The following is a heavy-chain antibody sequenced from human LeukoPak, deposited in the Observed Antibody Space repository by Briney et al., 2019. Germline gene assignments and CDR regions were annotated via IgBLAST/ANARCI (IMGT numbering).Heavy chain of an antibody. D-gene: IGHD3-22*01. Sequence: ASVKVSCKASGYTFTSYGISWVRQAPGQGLEWMGWISAYNGNTNYAQKLQGRVTMTTDTSTSTAYMELSSLRSEDTAVYYCARVPYLGSSGYLLHEYYFDYWGQGTLVTVSS. CDR3: ARVPYLGSSGYLLHEYYFDY. J-gene: IGHJ4*02. CDR1: GYTFTSYG. V-gene: IGHV1-18*01. CDR2: ISAYNGNT.